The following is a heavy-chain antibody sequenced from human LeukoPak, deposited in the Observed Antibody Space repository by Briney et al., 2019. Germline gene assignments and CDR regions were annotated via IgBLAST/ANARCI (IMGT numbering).Heavy chain of an antibody. CDR3: ARGYSSAWYWYFDL. D-gene: IGHD6-19*01. CDR1: GYSISSDYY. CDR2: IYYSGST. J-gene: IGHJ2*01. V-gene: IGHV4-38-2*02. Sequence: PSETLSLTCTVSGYSISSDYYWGWIRQPPGKGLEWIGYIYYSGSTNYNPSLKSRVTISVDTSKNQFSLKLSSVTAADTAVYYCARGYSSAWYWYFDLWGRGTLVTLSS.